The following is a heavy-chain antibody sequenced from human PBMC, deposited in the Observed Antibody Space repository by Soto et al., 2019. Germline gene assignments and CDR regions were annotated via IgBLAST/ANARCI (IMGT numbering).Heavy chain of an antibody. CDR2: INHSGST. CDR1: GGSFSGYY. CDR3: ARGLSGSWFDP. V-gene: IGHV4-34*01. J-gene: IGHJ5*02. Sequence: ASETLSLTCAVYGGSFSGYYWSWIRQPPGKGLEWIGEINHSGSTNYNPSLKSRVTISVDTSKNQFSLKLSSVTAADTAVYYCARGLSGSWFDPWGQGTLVTVSS. D-gene: IGHD2-15*01.